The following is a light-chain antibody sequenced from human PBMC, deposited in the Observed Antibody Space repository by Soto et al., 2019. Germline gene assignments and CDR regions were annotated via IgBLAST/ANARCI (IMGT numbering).Light chain of an antibody. V-gene: IGKV3-11*01. J-gene: IGKJ5*01. CDR3: QQRSNWPPIT. Sequence: VLTQSPVNLSLSPGEIATLSCRASQSFRGLLAWYQQKPGQAPRLLIYDAYNRATGIPPRFSGSGSGTDFTLTISSLETEDFAVYYCQQRSNWPPITFGQGTRLEIK. CDR1: QSFRGL. CDR2: DAY.